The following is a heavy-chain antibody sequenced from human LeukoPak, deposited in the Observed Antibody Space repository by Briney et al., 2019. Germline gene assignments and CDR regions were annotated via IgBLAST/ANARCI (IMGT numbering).Heavy chain of an antibody. CDR1: GLTFSNYG. CDR2: IRHDGNKK. V-gene: IGHV3-30*02. Sequence: GGSLRLSCAASGLTFSNYGMHWVRQAPGKGLEWMAFIRHDGNKKYFRDSVKGRFTISRDNSKNMMYLQMNSLRAEDTAIYYCAKRSSTSSGYFDLWGWGTLVTVSS. CDR3: AKRSSTSSGYFDL. D-gene: IGHD3-22*01. J-gene: IGHJ4*02.